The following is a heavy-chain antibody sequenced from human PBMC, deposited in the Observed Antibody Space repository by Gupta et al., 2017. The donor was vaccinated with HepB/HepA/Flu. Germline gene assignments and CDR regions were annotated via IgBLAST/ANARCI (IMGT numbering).Heavy chain of an antibody. Sequence: QLQVQESGPGLVAPSETLSLTWSVSGGSLSCNGHYWGWIRQSPGTGLEGIVRIAYNGKAYYNPSFKMFSPMPRGTSNNQFSLRITPVLDADTAGDFCAFRSNYASPFDYWGQGSLVTVSS. D-gene: IGHD4-11*01. J-gene: IGHJ4*02. CDR2: IAYNGKA. V-gene: IGHV4-39*01. CDR3: AFRSNYASPFDY. CDR1: GGSLSCNGHY.